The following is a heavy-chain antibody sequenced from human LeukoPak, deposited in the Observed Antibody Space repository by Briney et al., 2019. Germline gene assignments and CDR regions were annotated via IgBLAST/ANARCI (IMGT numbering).Heavy chain of an antibody. V-gene: IGHV4-59*01. J-gene: IGHJ5*02. CDR3: ARVLRDYPNWFDP. D-gene: IGHD5-12*01. CDR1: GDSISSYY. Sequence: PSETLSLTCTVSGDSISSYYWSWLRQPPGKGLEWIGYIYDTGSTNYNPSLKSRVTISVDTSKNQFSLKLSSVTAADTAVYYCARVLRDYPNWFDPWGQGTLVTVSS. CDR2: IYDTGST.